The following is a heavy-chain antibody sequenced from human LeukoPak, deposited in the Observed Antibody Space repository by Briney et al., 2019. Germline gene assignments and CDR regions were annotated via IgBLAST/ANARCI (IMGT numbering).Heavy chain of an antibody. D-gene: IGHD3-10*01. CDR2: INTNTGNP. CDR1: GYTFTSYA. J-gene: IGHJ3*02. Sequence: GASVKVSCKASGYTFTSYAMNWVRQAPGQGLEWMGWINTNTGNPTYAQGFTGRFVFSLDTSVSTAYLQISSLKAEDTAVYYCAISVYGSGSYRDAFGIWGQGTMVTVSS. V-gene: IGHV7-4-1*02. CDR3: AISVYGSGSYRDAFGI.